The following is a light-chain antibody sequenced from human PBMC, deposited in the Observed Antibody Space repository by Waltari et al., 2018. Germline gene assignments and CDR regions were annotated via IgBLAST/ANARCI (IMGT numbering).Light chain of an antibody. Sequence: SELTQPPSVSVSPGQTARIACSGRKLADNLACWYQQKPGQSPVLVMFQDSRRPSGIPERFSGSSSGSTATLTISGTQPMDEADYFCQTWDDTIVVFGGGTRLTVL. CDR2: QDS. J-gene: IGLJ2*01. CDR1: KLADNL. CDR3: QTWDDTIVV. V-gene: IGLV3-1*01.